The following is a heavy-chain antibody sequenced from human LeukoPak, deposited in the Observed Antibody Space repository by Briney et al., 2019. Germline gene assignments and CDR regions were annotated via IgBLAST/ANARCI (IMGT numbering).Heavy chain of an antibody. CDR1: GFTFSSYS. D-gene: IGHD3-22*01. J-gene: IGHJ4*02. Sequence: GGSLRLSCAASGFTFSSYSMNWVRQAPGKGLEWVSSISSSSSYIYYADSVKGRFTISRDNAKNSLYLQMNSLRAEDTAVYYCARVGLRDSSGYPLDYWVQGTLVTVSS. CDR3: ARVGLRDSSGYPLDY. CDR2: ISSSSSYI. V-gene: IGHV3-21*01.